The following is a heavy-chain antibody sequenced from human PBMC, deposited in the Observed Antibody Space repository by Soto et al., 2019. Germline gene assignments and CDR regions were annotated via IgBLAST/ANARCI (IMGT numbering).Heavy chain of an antibody. CDR1: GGSISGYY. V-gene: IGHV4-59*01. J-gene: IGHJ4*02. CDR3: ARLSWVYGGNSVDY. Sequence: QVQLQESGPGLVKPSETLSLTCVVSGGSISGYYWSWIRQPPGKGLEWIGYIYYSGSTNYNSSLKSRFTISVDASKNQFSLKLSSVTAADTAVYYCARLSWVYGGNSVDYWGQGTLVTVSS. CDR2: IYYSGST. D-gene: IGHD4-17*01.